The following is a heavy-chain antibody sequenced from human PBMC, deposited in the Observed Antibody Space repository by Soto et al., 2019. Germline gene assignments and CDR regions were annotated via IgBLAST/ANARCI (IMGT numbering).Heavy chain of an antibody. CDR2: ISAYNGNT. CDR3: ARVGADCSSTSCKWLGWFDP. D-gene: IGHD2-2*01. V-gene: IGHV1-18*01. CDR1: GYTFTSYG. J-gene: IGHJ5*02. Sequence: QVQLVQSGVEVKKPGASVKVSCKASGYTFTSYGISWVRQAPGQGLEWMGWISAYNGNTNYAQKLQGRVTMTTDTSTSTAYMELRSLRSDDTAVYYCARVGADCSSTSCKWLGWFDPWGQGTLVTVSS.